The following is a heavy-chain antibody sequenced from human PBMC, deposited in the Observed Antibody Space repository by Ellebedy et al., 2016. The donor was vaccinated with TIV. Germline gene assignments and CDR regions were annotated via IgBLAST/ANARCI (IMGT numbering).Heavy chain of an antibody. D-gene: IGHD6-13*01. Sequence: PGGSLRLSCAASGFTFSSYGMHWVRQAPGKGLEWVAVIWYDGSNKYYADSLKGRFTISRDNSKNTLYLQMKSLRAEDTAVYYCARDAVKLATEAFDIWGQGTMVTVSS. CDR3: ARDAVKLATEAFDI. CDR2: IWYDGSNK. V-gene: IGHV3-33*01. CDR1: GFTFSSYG. J-gene: IGHJ3*02.